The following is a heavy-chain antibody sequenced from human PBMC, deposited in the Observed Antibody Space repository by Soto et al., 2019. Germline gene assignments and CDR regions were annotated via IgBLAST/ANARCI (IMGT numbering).Heavy chain of an antibody. Sequence: ASVQVSCKASGGTFCSYAISWVRQAPGQGLEWMGGIIPIFGTANYAQKFQGRVTITADESTSTAYMELSSLRSEDTAVYYCARDGTMVRGVIIRPYYGMDVWGQGTTVTVSS. CDR3: ARDGTMVRGVIIRPYYGMDV. V-gene: IGHV1-69*13. CDR2: IIPIFGTA. CDR1: GGTFCSYA. J-gene: IGHJ6*02. D-gene: IGHD3-10*01.